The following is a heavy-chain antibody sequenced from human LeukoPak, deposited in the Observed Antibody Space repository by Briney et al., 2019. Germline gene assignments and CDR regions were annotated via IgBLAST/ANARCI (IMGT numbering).Heavy chain of an antibody. D-gene: IGHD1-14*01. Sequence: ASVKVSCKASGGTFSSYAISWVRQAPGQGLEWMGGIIPIFGTANYAQKFQGRVTITADESTSTAYMALSSLRSEDTAVYYCARWGLGRLPQVETGYCYYGMDVWGQGTTVTVSS. V-gene: IGHV1-69*01. CDR2: IIPIFGTA. J-gene: IGHJ6*02. CDR1: GGTFSSYA. CDR3: ARWGLGRLPQVETGYCYYGMDV.